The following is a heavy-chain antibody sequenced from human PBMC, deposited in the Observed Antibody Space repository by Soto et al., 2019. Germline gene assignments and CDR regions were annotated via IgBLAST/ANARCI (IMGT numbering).Heavy chain of an antibody. Sequence: SVKVSCKVSGYTNTVVSVHWVRQAPGKGLEWMGGFDPEDGETIYAQKFQGRVTMTEDTSTDTAYMELSSLRSEDTAVYYCAVGVFDYWGQGTLVTVSS. CDR3: AVGVFDY. J-gene: IGHJ4*02. D-gene: IGHD1-26*01. CDR1: GYTNTVVS. V-gene: IGHV1-24*01. CDR2: FDPEDGET.